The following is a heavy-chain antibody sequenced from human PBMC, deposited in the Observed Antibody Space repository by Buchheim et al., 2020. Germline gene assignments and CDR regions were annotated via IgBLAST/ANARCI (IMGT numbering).Heavy chain of an antibody. Sequence: QLQLQESGPGLVKPSETLSLACTVSGGSISSNTYYWGWIRQPPGKGLEWIGTIYYSGSTYYNPSLKSRATISVDTSKNQFSLKLTSVTAADTAVYCCASRDPGGFDYWGQGAL. CDR2: IYYSGST. V-gene: IGHV4-39*01. CDR3: ASRDPGGFDY. J-gene: IGHJ4*02. D-gene: IGHD3-10*01. CDR1: GGSISSNTYY.